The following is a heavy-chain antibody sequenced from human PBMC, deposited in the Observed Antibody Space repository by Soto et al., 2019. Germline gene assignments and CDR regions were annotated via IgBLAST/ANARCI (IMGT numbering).Heavy chain of an antibody. CDR2: IYYSGST. D-gene: IGHD6-13*01. Sequence: SSETLSLTCTVSGGSISSSSYYWGWIRQPPGKGLEWIGSIYYSGSTYYNPSLKSRVTISVDTSKNQFSLKLSSVTAADTAVYYCAREGSWYPGNWFDPWGQGTLVTVS. V-gene: IGHV4-39*02. J-gene: IGHJ5*02. CDR3: AREGSWYPGNWFDP. CDR1: GGSISSSSYY.